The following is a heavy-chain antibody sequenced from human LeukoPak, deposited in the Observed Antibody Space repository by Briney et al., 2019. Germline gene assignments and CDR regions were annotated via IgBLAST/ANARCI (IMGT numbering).Heavy chain of an antibody. CDR3: ARGGYSGPAYFDY. J-gene: IGHJ4*02. CDR1: GFTFSSYS. CDR2: ISSSSSYI. D-gene: IGHD3-10*01. V-gene: IGHV3-21*01. Sequence: GGSLRLSCAASGFTFSSYSMNWVRQAPGKGLEWVSSISSSSSYIYYADSVKGRFTISRDNAKNSLYLQKNSLRAEDTAVYYCARGGYSGPAYFDYWGQGTLVTVSS.